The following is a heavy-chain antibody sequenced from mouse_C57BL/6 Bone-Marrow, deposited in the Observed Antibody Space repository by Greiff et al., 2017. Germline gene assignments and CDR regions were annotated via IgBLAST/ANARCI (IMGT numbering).Heavy chain of an antibody. D-gene: IGHD1-1*01. CDR2: IRNKANGYTT. CDR3: ARYGAITTIEAMDD. Sequence: VHLVESGGGLVQPGGSLSLSCAASGFTFTDYYMSWVRQPPGKALEWLGFIRNKANGYTTEYSANVKGQFTISRDNYQSNLHLQKNALGAEDRATYYCARYGAITTIEAMDDWGQGTSVTVAS. J-gene: IGHJ4*01. CDR1: GFTFTDYY. V-gene: IGHV7-3*01.